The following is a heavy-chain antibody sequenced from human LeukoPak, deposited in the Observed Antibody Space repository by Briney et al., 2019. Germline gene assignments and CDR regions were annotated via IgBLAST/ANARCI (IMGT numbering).Heavy chain of an antibody. V-gene: IGHV3-11*04. J-gene: IGHJ6*03. CDR3: ARDGQLAPRDNDYYYYMDV. Sequence: PGGSLRLSCAASGFTFSDYYMSWIRQAPGKGLEWVSYISGSGRTIYYADSVKGRFTISRDNAKNTLDLQMNSLRAEDTAVYYCARDGQLAPRDNDYYYYMDVWGKGTTVTV. CDR1: GFTFSDYY. D-gene: IGHD6-6*01. CDR2: ISGSGRTI.